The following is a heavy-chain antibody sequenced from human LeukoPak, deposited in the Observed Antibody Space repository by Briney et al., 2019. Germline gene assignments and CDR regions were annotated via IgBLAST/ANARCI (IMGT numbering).Heavy chain of an antibody. D-gene: IGHD4-17*01. CDR3: AKDSSTTVTTKGGPRRSFDY. CDR1: GFTFSSYA. J-gene: IGHJ4*02. V-gene: IGHV3-23*01. CDR2: ISGSGGST. Sequence: EGSLRLSCAASGFTFSSYAMSWVRQAPGKGLEWVSAISGSGGSTYYADSVKGRFTISRDNSKNTLYLQMNSLRAEDTAIYYCAKDSSTTVTTKGGPRRSFDYWGLGTLVTVSS.